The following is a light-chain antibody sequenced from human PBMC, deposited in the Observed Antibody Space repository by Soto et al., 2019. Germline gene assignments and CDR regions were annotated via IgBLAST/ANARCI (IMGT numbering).Light chain of an antibody. Sequence: EIVMTQSPATLSVSPGDRATLSCRASQSVSNNLAWYQQKPGQAPRLLVYLASTRATGIPARFSGSGSGTEFTLTISSLQPEDFATYYCQQSYSTPWTFGQGTKVDIK. V-gene: IGKV3D-15*01. J-gene: IGKJ1*01. CDR2: LAS. CDR3: QQSYSTPWT. CDR1: QSVSNN.